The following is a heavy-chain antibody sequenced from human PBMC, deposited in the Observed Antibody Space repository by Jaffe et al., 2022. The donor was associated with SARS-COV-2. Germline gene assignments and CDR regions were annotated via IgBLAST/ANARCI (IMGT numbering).Heavy chain of an antibody. CDR3: TSRLWGDVTGTKLEFDY. D-gene: IGHD1-20*01. V-gene: IGHV3-73*01. CDR2: IRSKVNNYAT. Sequence: EVQLVESGGGLVQPGGSLKLSCAASGFTFSGSVVHWVRQASGKGLEWVGRIRSKVNNYATAYAASVKGRFSISRDDLKSTAYLQMNSLKTEDTAMYYCTSRLWGDVTGTKLEFDYWGQGTLVTVSS. CDR1: GFTFSGSV. J-gene: IGHJ4*02.